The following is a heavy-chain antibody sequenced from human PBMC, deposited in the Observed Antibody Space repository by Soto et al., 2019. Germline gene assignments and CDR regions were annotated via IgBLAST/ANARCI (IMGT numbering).Heavy chain of an antibody. V-gene: IGHV3-23*01. J-gene: IGHJ5*02. CDR3: AKTYSSGWYSVYWFDP. D-gene: IGHD6-19*01. CDR1: GFTFSSYA. Sequence: PGGSLRLSCAASGFTFSSYAMSWVRQAPGKGLEWVSAISGSGGSTYYADSVKGRFTISRDNSKNTLYLQMNSLRAEDTAVYYCAKTYSSGWYSVYWFDPWGQGTLVTVSS. CDR2: ISGSGGST.